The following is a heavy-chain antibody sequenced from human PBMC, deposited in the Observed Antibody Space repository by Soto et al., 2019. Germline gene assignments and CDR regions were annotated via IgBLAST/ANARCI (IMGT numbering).Heavy chain of an antibody. J-gene: IGHJ5*02. CDR3: ARGQRFSDWFDP. Sequence: QVHLQQSGPGLVNPSETLSLTCTVSGGSMSSYHWTWIRQPAGKGLEWIGRVYSSGGTHYNPSLKSRVTISLDTSKNQFSLRLLSVTDADTAVYYCARGQRFSDWFDPWGQGTLVTVSS. V-gene: IGHV4-4*07. D-gene: IGHD3-3*01. CDR2: VYSSGGT. CDR1: GGSMSSYH.